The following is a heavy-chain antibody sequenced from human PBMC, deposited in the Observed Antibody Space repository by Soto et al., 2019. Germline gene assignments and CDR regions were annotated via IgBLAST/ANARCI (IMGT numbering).Heavy chain of an antibody. CDR1: GFTFSSYA. V-gene: IGHV3-30-3*01. D-gene: IGHD6-19*01. CDR2: ISYDGSNK. Sequence: QVQLVESGGGVVQPGRSLRLSCAASGFTFSSYAMHWVRQAPGKGLEWVAVISYDGSNKYYADSVKGRFTISRDNSKNTLYLQMNSLRAEDTAVYYCARAAVAGTRGRNYFDYWGQGPLVTVSS. CDR3: ARAAVAGTRGRNYFDY. J-gene: IGHJ4*02.